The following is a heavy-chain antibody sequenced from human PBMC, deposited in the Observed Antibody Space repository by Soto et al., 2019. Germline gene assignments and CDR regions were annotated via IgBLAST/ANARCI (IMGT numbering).Heavy chain of an antibody. CDR1: GFTFSSYA. V-gene: IGHV3-30*18. CDR2: ITYDGSNK. Sequence: GGSLRLSCAASGFTFSSYAMSWVRQAPGKGLEWVAVITYDGSNKYYADSVKGRFTISRDNSKNTLYLQMNSLRAEDTAVYYCAKGVWFGELFPDHYGMDVWGQGTTVTVSS. D-gene: IGHD3-10*01. CDR3: AKGVWFGELFPDHYGMDV. J-gene: IGHJ6*02.